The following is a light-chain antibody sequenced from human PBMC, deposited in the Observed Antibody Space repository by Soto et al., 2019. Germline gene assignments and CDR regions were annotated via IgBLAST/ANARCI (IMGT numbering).Light chain of an antibody. V-gene: IGKV3-20*01. Sequence: EIVLTQSPGTLSLSPGERATLSCRANQSVSSSYLAWYQQKPGQAPRLLIYGASSRATGIPDRFSGSGSGTDFTLTISRLEPEDVGVYYCQQYASSPLTFGGGTKVEIK. J-gene: IGKJ4*01. CDR3: QQYASSPLT. CDR1: QSVSSSY. CDR2: GAS.